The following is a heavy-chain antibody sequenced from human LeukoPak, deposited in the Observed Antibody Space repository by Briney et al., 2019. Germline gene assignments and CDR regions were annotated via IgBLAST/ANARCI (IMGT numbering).Heavy chain of an antibody. J-gene: IGHJ5*02. CDR3: SGDDSASYFRFDP. Sequence: GGSLRLSCTTSGFTFGDYALSWFRQAPGKGLEWVGFIRKTAYGGTTEYAASVKGRFTISRDDSKSIAYLQMNSLKTEDTAVYYCSGDDSASYFRFDPWGRGTLVTVSS. D-gene: IGHD3-10*01. CDR1: GFTFGDYA. CDR2: IRKTAYGGTT. V-gene: IGHV3-49*03.